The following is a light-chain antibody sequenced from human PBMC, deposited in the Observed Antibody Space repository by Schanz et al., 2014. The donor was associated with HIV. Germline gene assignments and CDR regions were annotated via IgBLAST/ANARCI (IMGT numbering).Light chain of an antibody. J-gene: IGLJ2*01. CDR2: TTD. CDR1: SGSVSTNYY. CDR3: ALYMGSGYVL. V-gene: IGLV8-61*01. Sequence: QTVVTQEPSFSVSPGGTVTLTCGLTSGSVSTNYYPSWYQQTPGQAPRTLIYTTDTRSSGVPDRFSGSILGNKAVLTITGAQADDESDYYCALYMGSGYVLFGGGTKLTVL.